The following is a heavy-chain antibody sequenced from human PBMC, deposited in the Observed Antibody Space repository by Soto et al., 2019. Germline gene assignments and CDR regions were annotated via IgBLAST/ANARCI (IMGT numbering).Heavy chain of an antibody. CDR3: AREEMPTVNNYYYYMDV. D-gene: IGHD4-4*01. V-gene: IGHV1-46*03. Sequence: QVQLVQSGAEVKKPGASVKVSCKASGYTFTSYYIHWVRQAPGQGLEWMGVINPFDDSTIYAQRFQGRVTMTSDTSTSTVFMEVGSLRSEDTAVYHCAREEMPTVNNYYYYMDVWGKGTTVTVSS. CDR1: GYTFTSYY. J-gene: IGHJ6*03. CDR2: INPFDDST.